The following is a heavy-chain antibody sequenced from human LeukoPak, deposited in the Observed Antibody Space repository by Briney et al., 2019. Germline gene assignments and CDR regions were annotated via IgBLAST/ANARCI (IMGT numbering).Heavy chain of an antibody. V-gene: IGHV1-18*01. Sequence: ASVKVSCKASGYTFTRYGISWVRQAPGQGLEWMAWISTYNGNTNYAQKLQGRVTMTTDTSTSTAYMELRSLRSDDTAVYYCARIVVIRNYYYYMDVWGKGTTVTISS. CDR1: GYTFTRYG. CDR3: ARIVVIRNYYYYMDV. D-gene: IGHD3-22*01. J-gene: IGHJ6*03. CDR2: ISTYNGNT.